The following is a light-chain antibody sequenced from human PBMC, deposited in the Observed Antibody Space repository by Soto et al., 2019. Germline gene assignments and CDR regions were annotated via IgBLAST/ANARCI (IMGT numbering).Light chain of an antibody. CDR2: ATS. Sequence: EVVMTQSPATLSAFPGERATLSCRASQSVTSDLAWYQQTPGQAPRLLIYATSTRATGIPARFSGSGSGTEFTLTISSLEPEDFAVYYCQQRSNWPPITFGQGTRLEIK. CDR1: QSVTSD. CDR3: QQRSNWPPIT. V-gene: IGKV3-11*01. J-gene: IGKJ5*01.